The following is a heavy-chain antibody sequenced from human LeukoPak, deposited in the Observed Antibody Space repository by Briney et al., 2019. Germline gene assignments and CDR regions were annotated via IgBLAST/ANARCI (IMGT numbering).Heavy chain of an antibody. D-gene: IGHD3-22*01. CDR2: IRYDGSNK. CDR3: AKDLYYYDSSGYGLGLDY. J-gene: IGHJ4*02. V-gene: IGHV3-30*02. Sequence: PGGSLRLSCAASGFTFSSYGMRWVRQAPGKGLEWVAFIRYDGSNKYYADSVKGRFTISRDNSKNTLYLQMNSLRAEDTAVYYCAKDLYYYDSSGYGLGLDYWGQGTLVTVSS. CDR1: GFTFSSYG.